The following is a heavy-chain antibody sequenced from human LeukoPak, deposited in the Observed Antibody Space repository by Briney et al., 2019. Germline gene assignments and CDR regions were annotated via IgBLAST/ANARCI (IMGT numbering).Heavy chain of an antibody. CDR2: ISGSGGST. CDR3: AKDPKLGIGYYFDY. CDR1: GFTFSSYA. D-gene: IGHD7-27*01. Sequence: GGSLRLSCAASGFTFSSYAMSWVRQAPGKGLEWVSAISGSGGSTYYADSVKGRFTISRDDSKNTLYLQMNSLRADDTAVYYCAKDPKLGIGYYFDYWGQGTLVTVSS. V-gene: IGHV3-23*01. J-gene: IGHJ4*02.